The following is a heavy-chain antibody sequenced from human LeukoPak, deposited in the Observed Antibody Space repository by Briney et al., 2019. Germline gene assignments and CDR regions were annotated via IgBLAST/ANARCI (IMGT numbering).Heavy chain of an antibody. Sequence: PSETLSLTCTVSGDSISNYYWNWIRQPAGKGLEWIGRIYSSGSTSYNPSLKSRVTMSVDMSKKQFSLKLSSVTAADTAVYYCARGGGAYAFDYWGRGTLVTVS. CDR1: GDSISNYY. CDR2: IYSSGST. V-gene: IGHV4-4*07. J-gene: IGHJ4*02. D-gene: IGHD4-23*01. CDR3: ARGGGAYAFDY.